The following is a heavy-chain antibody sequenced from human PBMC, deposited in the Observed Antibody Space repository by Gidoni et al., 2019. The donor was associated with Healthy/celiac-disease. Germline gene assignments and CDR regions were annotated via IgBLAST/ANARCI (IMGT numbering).Heavy chain of an antibody. V-gene: IGHV4-34*01. CDR1: GGSFSGYY. D-gene: IGHD6-19*01. Sequence: QVQLQQWGAGLLKPSETLSLTCAVYGGSFSGYYWSWIRQPPGTGLELIGEINHSGSTNYNPSLKMRVTISVDTYKNQFSLKLSSVTAADTAVYYCANAVAGPFDYWGQGTLVTVSS. CDR3: ANAVAGPFDY. J-gene: IGHJ4*02. CDR2: INHSGST.